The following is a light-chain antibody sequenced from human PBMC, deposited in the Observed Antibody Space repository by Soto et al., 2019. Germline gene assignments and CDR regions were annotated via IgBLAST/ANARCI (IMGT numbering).Light chain of an antibody. CDR2: EVA. J-gene: IGLJ2*01. V-gene: IGLV2-23*02. CDR1: SSDVGNYNP. Sequence: QSALTQPASVSGSPGPSITISCTGSSSDVGNYNPISWYQQHPGKAPKLMIYEVAKRPSGVSNRFSGARSGNTASLTISGRQAEDEADYYCSSYAGRNILFGGGTKRTVL. CDR3: SSYAGRNIL.